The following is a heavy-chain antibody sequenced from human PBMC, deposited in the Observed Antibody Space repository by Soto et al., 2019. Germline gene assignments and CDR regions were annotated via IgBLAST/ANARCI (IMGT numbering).Heavy chain of an antibody. CDR1: GGSISSSSYY. CDR2: IYYSGST. V-gene: IGHV4-39*01. Sequence: SETLSLTCTVSGGSISSSSYYWGWIRQPPGKGLEWIGSIYYSGSTYYNPSLKSRVTISVDTSKNQFSLKLSSVTAADTAVYYCARHDAYSSSSPETYYYYYGMDVWGQGTTVTVSS. CDR3: ARHDAYSSSSPETYYYYYGMDV. J-gene: IGHJ6*02. D-gene: IGHD6-6*01.